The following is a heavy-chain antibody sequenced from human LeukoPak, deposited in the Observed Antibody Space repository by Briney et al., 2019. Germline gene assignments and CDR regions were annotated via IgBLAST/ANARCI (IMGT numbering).Heavy chain of an antibody. CDR2: ISAYNGNA. CDR1: GYTFTNYG. D-gene: IGHD3-22*01. Sequence: ASVTVSCKASGYTFTNYGTNWVRQAPGQGLEWMGWISAYNGNANYAQKLRGRVTTTTDTSTTTAYMERRSLRADDTAVYYCARHRLLWVYYDRSGYYHDAFDIWVEGTMVGVCS. J-gene: IGHJ3*02. V-gene: IGHV1-18*01. CDR3: ARHRLLWVYYDRSGYYHDAFDI.